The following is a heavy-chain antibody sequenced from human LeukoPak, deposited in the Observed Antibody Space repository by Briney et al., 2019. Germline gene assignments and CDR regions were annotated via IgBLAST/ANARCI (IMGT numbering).Heavy chain of an antibody. CDR3: ARDGGPYCDGASCSFDY. V-gene: IGHV1-2*02. Sequence: ASVKVSFKASGYTFAGYYIHWVRQAPGQGLEWMGWIDPNSGDTHYTQKFQGRVTMTRDTSITTAYMQVTRLRSDDTAVFYCARDGGPYCDGASCSFDYWGQGTLVTVSS. CDR2: IDPNSGDT. D-gene: IGHD2-21*01. CDR1: GYTFAGYY. J-gene: IGHJ4*01.